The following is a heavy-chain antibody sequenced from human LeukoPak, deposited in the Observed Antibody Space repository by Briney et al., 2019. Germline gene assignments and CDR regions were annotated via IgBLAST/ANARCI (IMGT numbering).Heavy chain of an antibody. CDR2: INNDGSTT. Sequence: GGSLRLSCAASGFTFSNYWMHWVRQAPGKGLVWVSRINNDGSTTTYADSVKGRFTISRDNAENTLYLQMNSLRAEDTAVYYCARVITPMVVEDAFDIWGQGTMVTVSS. CDR1: GFTFSNYW. J-gene: IGHJ3*02. D-gene: IGHD5-18*01. V-gene: IGHV3-74*01. CDR3: ARVITPMVVEDAFDI.